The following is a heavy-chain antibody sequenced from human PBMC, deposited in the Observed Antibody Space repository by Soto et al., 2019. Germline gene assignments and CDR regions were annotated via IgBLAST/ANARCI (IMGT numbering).Heavy chain of an antibody. Sequence: PGGSLRLSCAASGFTVSTSQMTWVRQAPGKGLEWVSVIFIGGTTQYAESVKGRFTISRDKSENTVVLQMNSVRAEDTAVYYCARLGPYASGTYSFRRNRFDPWGQGTQVTVSS. J-gene: IGHJ5*02. D-gene: IGHD3-10*01. CDR2: IFIGGTT. CDR1: GFTVSTSQ. V-gene: IGHV3-53*01. CDR3: ARLGPYASGTYSFRRNRFDP.